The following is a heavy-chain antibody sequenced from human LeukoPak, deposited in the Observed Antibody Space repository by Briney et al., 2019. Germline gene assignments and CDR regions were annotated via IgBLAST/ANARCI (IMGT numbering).Heavy chain of an antibody. CDR2: ISYDGGNK. D-gene: IGHD1-26*01. Sequence: GGSLRLSCAASGFTFINAWMSWVRQAPGKGLEWVAVISYDGGNKYYADSVKGRFTVSRDNFKNMLYLQMNSLRADDTAVYYCARDISGSFSIDYWGQGTLVTVSS. V-gene: IGHV3-30*03. J-gene: IGHJ4*02. CDR1: GFTFINAW. CDR3: ARDISGSFSIDY.